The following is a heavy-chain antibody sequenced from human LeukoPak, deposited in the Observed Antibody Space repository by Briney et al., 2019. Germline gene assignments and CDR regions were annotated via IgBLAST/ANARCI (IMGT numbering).Heavy chain of an antibody. CDR2: IYYSGRT. J-gene: IGHJ4*02. Sequence: PSETLSLTCTVSGGFVSASSYYWGWIRQSPGKGLEWIGEIYYSGRTYYNPSLKGRANILVDTSNNLFSLSLNFMTAADTAIYYCARRRYYDSTGHLYWGPGTLLTVSS. CDR1: GGFVSASSYY. D-gene: IGHD3-22*01. CDR3: ARRRYYDSTGHLY. V-gene: IGHV4-39*02.